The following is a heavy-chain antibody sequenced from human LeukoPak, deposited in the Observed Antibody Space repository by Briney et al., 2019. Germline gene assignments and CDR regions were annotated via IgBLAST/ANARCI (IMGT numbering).Heavy chain of an antibody. CDR2: IWYDGSNK. V-gene: IGHV3-33*01. D-gene: IGHD4-23*01. Sequence: PGGSLRLSCAASGFTFSSYGMHWVRQAPGKGLEWVAVIWYDGSNKYYADSVKGRFTISRDNSKNTLYLQMNSLRAEDTAVYYCARDYGGRPPERGYFDYWGQGTLVTVSS. J-gene: IGHJ4*02. CDR1: GFTFSSYG. CDR3: ARDYGGRPPERGYFDY.